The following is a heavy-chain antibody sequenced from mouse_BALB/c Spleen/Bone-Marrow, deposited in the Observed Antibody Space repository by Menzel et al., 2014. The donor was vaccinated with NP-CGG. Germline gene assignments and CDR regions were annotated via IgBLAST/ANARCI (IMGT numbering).Heavy chain of an antibody. CDR3: ARGGYCDSAMDY. J-gene: IGHJ4*01. Sequence: VHLVESGAELAKPGASVKMSCKASGYTFTSYWMHWVKQRPGQGLEWIGYINPNTGYTEYNQKFKDKATLTADKSSSTAYMQLSSLTSEDSAVYYYARGGYCDSAMDYWGQGTSVTVSS. V-gene: IGHV1-7*01. CDR2: INPNTGYT. CDR1: GYTFTSYW. D-gene: IGHD2-3*01.